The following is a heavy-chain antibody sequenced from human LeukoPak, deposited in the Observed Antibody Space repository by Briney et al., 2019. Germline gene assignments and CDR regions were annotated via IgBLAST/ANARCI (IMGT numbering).Heavy chain of an antibody. D-gene: IGHD4/OR15-4a*01. Sequence: PGWSLRLSCAASGFTFNNHAMTWVRQAPGKGLEWVSLISASGSNTYYAGSVKGRFIISRDNSKNTLNLQMSNLRAEDTALYYCARGIYDYALDFWGQGALVTVSS. J-gene: IGHJ4*02. CDR2: ISASGSNT. V-gene: IGHV3-23*01. CDR1: GFTFNNHA. CDR3: ARGIYDYALDF.